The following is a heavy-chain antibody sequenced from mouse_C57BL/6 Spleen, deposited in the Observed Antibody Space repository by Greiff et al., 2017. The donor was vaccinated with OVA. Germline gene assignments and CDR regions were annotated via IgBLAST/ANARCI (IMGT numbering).Heavy chain of an antibody. CDR1: GFTFSDYG. D-gene: IGHD2-1*01. V-gene: IGHV5-17*01. CDR2: ISSGSSTI. J-gene: IGHJ4*01. Sequence: EVQLMESGGGLVKPGGSLKLSCAASGFTFSDYGMHWVRQAPEKGLEWVAYISSGSSTIYYADTVKGRFTISRDNAKNTLYLKMTSLRSEDTAMYYCARVYSYYAMDYWGQGTSVTVSS. CDR3: ARVYSYYAMDY.